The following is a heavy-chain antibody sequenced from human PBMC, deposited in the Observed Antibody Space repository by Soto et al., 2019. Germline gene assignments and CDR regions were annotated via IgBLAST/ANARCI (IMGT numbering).Heavy chain of an antibody. CDR1: GFTFSPYW. J-gene: IGHJ4*02. D-gene: IGHD3-3*01. CDR2: IKQDGSER. CDR3: ARGIEASGPSD. V-gene: IGHV3-7*01. Sequence: EVQLVESGGGLVQPGGSLRLSCAEASGFTFSPYWMTWVRQAPGKGLEWVANIKQDGSERYYVDSVKGRFTISRDNAKNSLYLQMNSLRGEDTAVYYCARGIEASGPSDWGQGTLVTVSS.